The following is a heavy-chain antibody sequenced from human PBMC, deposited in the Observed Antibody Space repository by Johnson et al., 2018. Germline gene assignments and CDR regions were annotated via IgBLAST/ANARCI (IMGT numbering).Heavy chain of an antibody. D-gene: IGHD1-26*01. CDR1: GFTFSSYG. J-gene: IGHJ2*01. CDR3: ARDQALLAWYFDL. V-gene: IGHV3-33*01. CDR2: IWHDGNNT. Sequence: QVQLVESGGGVVQPGRSLRLSCAASGFTFSSYGMPWVRQAPGTGLEWVAVIWHDGNNTYYADSVKGRFPISSDNSKNTLNLQMNSLRAEDTAGYYCARDQALLAWYFDLWGPGTLVTVSS.